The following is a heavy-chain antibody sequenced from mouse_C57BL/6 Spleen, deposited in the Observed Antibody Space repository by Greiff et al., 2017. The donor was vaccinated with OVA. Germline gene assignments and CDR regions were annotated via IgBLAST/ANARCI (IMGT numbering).Heavy chain of an antibody. D-gene: IGHD2-1*01. CDR2: FHPYNDDT. CDR1: GYTFTTYP. Sequence: VQGVESGAELVKPGASVKMSCKASGYTFTTYPIEWMKQNHGKSLEWIGNFHPYNDDTKYNEKFKGKATLTVEKSSSTVYLELSRLTSDDSAVYYCARGDGNYPYYFDYWGQGTTLTVSS. J-gene: IGHJ2*01. V-gene: IGHV1-47*01. CDR3: ARGDGNYPYYFDY.